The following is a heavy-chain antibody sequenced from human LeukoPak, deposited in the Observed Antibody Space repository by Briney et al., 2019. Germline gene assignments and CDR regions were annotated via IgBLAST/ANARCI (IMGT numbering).Heavy chain of an antibody. V-gene: IGHV3-33*01. J-gene: IGHJ4*02. CDR3: ARDPSLTGTTFFIDY. CDR2: IWFDGSNK. Sequence: PGGSLRLSCAASGFTFSRYGMHWVRQAPGKGLEWVAVIWFDGSNKYYADSVKGRFTISRDNAKNSLYLQMNSLRAEDTAVYYCARDPSLTGTTFFIDYWGQGTLVTISS. CDR1: GFTFSRYG. D-gene: IGHD1-20*01.